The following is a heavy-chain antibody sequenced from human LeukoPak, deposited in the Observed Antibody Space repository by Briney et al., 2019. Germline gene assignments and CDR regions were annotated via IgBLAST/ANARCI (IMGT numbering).Heavy chain of an antibody. CDR1: GGSFSGYY. J-gene: IGHJ4*02. CDR3: ARGGLHGGNSSNTPLGY. CDR2: INHSGST. Sequence: PSETLSLTCAVYGGSFSGYYWSWIRQPPGKGLEWIGEINHSGSTNYNPSLKSRVTISVDTSKNQFSLKLSSVTAADTAVYYCARGGLHGGNSSNTPLGYWGLGTLVTVSS. V-gene: IGHV4-34*01. D-gene: IGHD4-23*01.